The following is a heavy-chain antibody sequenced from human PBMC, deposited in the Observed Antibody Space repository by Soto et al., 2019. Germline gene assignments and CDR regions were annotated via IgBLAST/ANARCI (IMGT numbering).Heavy chain of an antibody. V-gene: IGHV3-33*01. CDR3: ARDRGLYYDSSGYPEGAFDI. Sequence: PGGSLRLSCAASGFTFSSYGMHWVRQAPGKGLGWVAVIWYDGSNKYYADSVKGRFTISRDNSKNTLYLQMNSLRAEDTAVYYCARDRGLYYDSSGYPEGAFDIWGQGTMVTVSS. D-gene: IGHD3-22*01. J-gene: IGHJ3*02. CDR1: GFTFSSYG. CDR2: IWYDGSNK.